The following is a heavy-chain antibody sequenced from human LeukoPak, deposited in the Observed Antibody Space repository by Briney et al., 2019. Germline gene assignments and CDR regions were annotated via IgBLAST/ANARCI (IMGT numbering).Heavy chain of an antibody. J-gene: IGHJ3*02. D-gene: IGHD1-26*01. Sequence: SETLSLTCTVSGGSISSSSYYWGWIRQPPGKGLEWIGRIYYSGSTYYNPSLKSRITISVDTSKNQFSLKLSSVTAADTAVYYCARGAALVGATTLRSAFDIWGQGTMVTVSS. V-gene: IGHV4-39*07. CDR3: ARGAALVGATTLRSAFDI. CDR2: IYYSGST. CDR1: GGSISSSSYY.